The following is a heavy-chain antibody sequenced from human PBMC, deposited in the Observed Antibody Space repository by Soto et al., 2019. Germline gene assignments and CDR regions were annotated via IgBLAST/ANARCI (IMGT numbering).Heavy chain of an antibody. D-gene: IGHD2-2*01. V-gene: IGHV3-11*04. CDR1: GWSFSYYY. Sequence: GGALRLSCAASGWSFSYYYMNLLRQAPWKGLEWVSYISFSDRSIYYADSVKGRFTISRDNDKNTLYLQMNSLRDEDTAVYYCASGGYCISTSCYAWFDPWGQGNLVTVSS. CDR2: ISFSDRSI. CDR3: ASGGYCISTSCYAWFDP. J-gene: IGHJ5*02.